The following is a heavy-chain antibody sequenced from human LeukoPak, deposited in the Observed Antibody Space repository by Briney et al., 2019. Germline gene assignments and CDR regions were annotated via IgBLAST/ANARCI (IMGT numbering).Heavy chain of an antibody. Sequence: SETLSLTCTVSGGSISSYYWSWIRQPPGRGLEWIGYIYYSGSTNYNPSLKSRVTISVDTSKNQFSLKLSSVTAADTAVYYCARVKRWFDPWGQGTLVTVSS. CDR3: ARVKRWFDP. CDR2: IYYSGST. CDR1: GGSISSYY. V-gene: IGHV4-59*01. J-gene: IGHJ5*02.